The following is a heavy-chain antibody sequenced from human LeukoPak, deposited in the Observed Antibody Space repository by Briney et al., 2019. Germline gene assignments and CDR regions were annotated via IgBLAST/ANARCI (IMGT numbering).Heavy chain of an antibody. CDR3: ARVPSVIDAFDI. CDR1: GGSISSGGYY. Sequence: SQTLSLTCTVSGGSISSGGYYWSWIRQHPGKGLEWIAYIYYTGSTYYNQSLKSRLTISVDTSKNHFSLRLSSMTAADTAVYYCARVPSVIDAFDIWGQGTMVTVSS. V-gene: IGHV4-31*03. J-gene: IGHJ3*02. D-gene: IGHD2-21*01. CDR2: IYYTGST.